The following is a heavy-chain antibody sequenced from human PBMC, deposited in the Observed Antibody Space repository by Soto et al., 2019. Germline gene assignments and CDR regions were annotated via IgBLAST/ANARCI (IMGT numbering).Heavy chain of an antibody. V-gene: IGHV4-34*01. CDR1: DTSFSTYY. Sequence: LSLTCAVYDTSFSTYYWNWIRQPPGKGLEWIGEINHSGSTIYDPSLKSRVTISIDTSKNQFSLRLTSVTAADTAVYYCARRSYDILTGYNWFDPWGQGTLVTVSS. CDR2: INHSGST. CDR3: ARRSYDILTGYNWFDP. D-gene: IGHD3-9*01. J-gene: IGHJ5*02.